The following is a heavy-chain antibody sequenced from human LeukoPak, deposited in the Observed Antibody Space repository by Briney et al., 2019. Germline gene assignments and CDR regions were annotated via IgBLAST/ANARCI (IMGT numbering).Heavy chain of an antibody. D-gene: IGHD3-22*01. J-gene: IGHJ4*02. CDR3: AKGPHYYDSSGYYN. V-gene: IGHV3-30*18. CDR2: ISYDGSNK. Sequence: PGGSLRLSCAASGFTFSSYGMHWVRQAPGKGLEWVAVISYDGSNKYYADSVKGRFTISRDNSKNTLYLQMNSLRAEDTAVYYCAKGPHYYDSSGYYNWGQGTLVTVSS. CDR1: GFTFSSYG.